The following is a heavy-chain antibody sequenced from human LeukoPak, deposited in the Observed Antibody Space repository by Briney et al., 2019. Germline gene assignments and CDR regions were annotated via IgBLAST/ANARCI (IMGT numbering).Heavy chain of an antibody. Sequence: GGSLRLSCAASGFTFSSYSMNWVRQAPGKGLEWVSYISSSSSTIYYADSVKGRFTISRDNAKNSLYLQMNSLRAEDTAVYYCARVSSIAARTIPYYFDYWGQGTLVTVSS. J-gene: IGHJ4*02. CDR1: GFTFSSYS. CDR2: ISSSSSTI. D-gene: IGHD6-6*01. CDR3: ARVSSIAARTIPYYFDY. V-gene: IGHV3-48*01.